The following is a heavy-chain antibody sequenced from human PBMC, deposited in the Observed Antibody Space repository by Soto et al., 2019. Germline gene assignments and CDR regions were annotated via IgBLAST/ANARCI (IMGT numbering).Heavy chain of an antibody. J-gene: IGHJ6*02. D-gene: IGHD2-21*02. CDR3: VPSRCGGDCLQPYSSHSYVGLDV. V-gene: IGHV2-5*02. CDR1: GFSFSSIGAG. CDR2: IYWDDDK. Sequence: QITLKESGPTLVNPTQTRTLTCTFPGFSFSSIGAGVCWIRQTPGKALEWLALIYWDDDKSYSPSLKSRLTISNDNSKNQVVLTLTNMDPVDTATYYCVPSRCGGDCLQPYSSHSYVGLDVWGQGTTVTVSS.